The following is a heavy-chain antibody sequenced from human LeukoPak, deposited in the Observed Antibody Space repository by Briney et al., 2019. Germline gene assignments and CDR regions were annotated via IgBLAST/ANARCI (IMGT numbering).Heavy chain of an antibody. CDR3: AKVPYYDSSGYFP. CDR2: ISYDGPNK. D-gene: IGHD3-22*01. J-gene: IGHJ5*02. V-gene: IGHV3-30*18. CDR1: GFTFSSYG. Sequence: GGSLRLSCAASGFTFSSYGMHWVRQAPGKGLEWVAVISYDGPNKYYADSVKGRFTISRDNSKNTLYLQMNSLRAEGTAVYYCAKVPYYDSSGYFPWGQGTLVTVSS.